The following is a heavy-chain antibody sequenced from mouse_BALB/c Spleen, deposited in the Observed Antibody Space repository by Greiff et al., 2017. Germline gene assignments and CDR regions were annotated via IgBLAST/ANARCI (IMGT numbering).Heavy chain of an antibody. CDR2: IWGDGST. Sequence: VKLMESGPGLVAPSQSLSITCTVSGFSLTGYGVNWVRQPPGKGLEWLGMIWGDGSTEYNSALKSRLSISKDNSKSQVFLKMNSLQTDDTARYYCARDDYYGSSWGYFDVWGAGTTVTVSS. CDR3: ARDDYYGSSWGYFDV. D-gene: IGHD1-1*01. J-gene: IGHJ1*01. CDR1: GFSLTGYG. V-gene: IGHV2-6-7*01.